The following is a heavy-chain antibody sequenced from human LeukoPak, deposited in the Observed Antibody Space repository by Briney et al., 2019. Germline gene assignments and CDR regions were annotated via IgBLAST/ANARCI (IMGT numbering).Heavy chain of an antibody. CDR3: ARVDIGAARNFDY. Sequence: ASVKVSCKASGYTFTGYYMHWVRQAPGQRLEWMGWINPNSGGTNYAQKFQGRVTMTRDTSISTAYMELSRLRSDDTAVYYCARVDIGAARNFDYWGQGTLVTVSS. CDR1: GYTFTGYY. V-gene: IGHV1-2*02. J-gene: IGHJ4*02. D-gene: IGHD6-6*01. CDR2: INPNSGGT.